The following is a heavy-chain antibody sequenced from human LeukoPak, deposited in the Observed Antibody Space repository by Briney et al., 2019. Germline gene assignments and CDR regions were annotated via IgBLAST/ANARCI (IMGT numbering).Heavy chain of an antibody. CDR2: MNTKSGNT. D-gene: IGHD2-15*01. CDR3: ARALSLGGGTLHRAFDI. J-gene: IGHJ3*02. CDR1: GYTFTRYD. V-gene: IGHV1-8*03. Sequence: GASVKVSCKASGYTFTRYDINWVRQATGQGLEWMGWMNTKSGNTGHAQKFQGRVTITRDTSISTVYMELSSLRSEDTAVYYCARALSLGGGTLHRAFDIWGQGTMVTVSS.